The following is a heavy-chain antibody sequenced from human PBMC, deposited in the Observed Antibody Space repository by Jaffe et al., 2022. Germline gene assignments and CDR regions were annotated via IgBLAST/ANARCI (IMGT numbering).Heavy chain of an antibody. V-gene: IGHV4-34*01. Sequence: QVQLQQWGAGLLKPSETLSLTCAVYGGSFSGYYWSWIRQPPGKGLEWIGEINHSGSTNYNPSLKSRVTISVDTSKNQFSLKLSSVTAADTAVYYCARGLVTTWFLLRGYFDYWGQGTLVTVSS. CDR3: ARGLVTTWFLLRGYFDY. CDR1: GGSFSGYY. D-gene: IGHD3-22*01. J-gene: IGHJ4*02. CDR2: INHSGST.